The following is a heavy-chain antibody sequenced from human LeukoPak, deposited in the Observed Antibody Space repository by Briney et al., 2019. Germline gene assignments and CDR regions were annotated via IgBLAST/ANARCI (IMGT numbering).Heavy chain of an antibody. J-gene: IGHJ4*02. CDR3: AKTMGAIDHDY. Sequence: GGSLRLSCAASGFTFSGYGMSWVRQAPGKGLEWVSTISGSGGSTYYADSVKGRFTISRDNSKNTLYLQMNSLRAEDTAVFYCAKTMGAIDHDYWGQGALVTVSS. D-gene: IGHD1-26*01. CDR2: ISGSGGST. CDR1: GFTFSGYG. V-gene: IGHV3-23*01.